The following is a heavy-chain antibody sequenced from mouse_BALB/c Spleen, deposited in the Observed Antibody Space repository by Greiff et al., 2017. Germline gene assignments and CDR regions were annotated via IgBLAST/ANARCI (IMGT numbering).Heavy chain of an antibody. CDR3: ARYGIYAMDY. Sequence: EVKLVESGGGLVQPGGSRKLSCAASGFTFSSFGMHWVRQAPEKGLEWVAYISSGSSTIYYADTVKGRFTISRDNPKNTLFLQMTSLRSEDTAMYYCARYGIYAMDYWGQGTSVTVSS. J-gene: IGHJ4*01. CDR1: GFTFSSFG. V-gene: IGHV5-17*02. D-gene: IGHD1-1*02. CDR2: ISSGSSTI.